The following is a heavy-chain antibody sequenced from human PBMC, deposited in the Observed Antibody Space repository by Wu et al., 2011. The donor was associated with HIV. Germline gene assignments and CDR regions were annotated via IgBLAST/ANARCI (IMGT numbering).Heavy chain of an antibody. J-gene: IGHJ5*02. Sequence: VQLVQSGAEVKKPGESLKISCKGSGYSFSRYWIGWVRQMPGKGLEWVGIIYPRDSDTKYSPSFEGHVTISVDKSNSTAYLQWSGLKASDTAMYYCARHVGPRDEFDPWGQGTLVTVSS. V-gene: IGHV5-51*01. CDR1: GYSFSRYW. CDR3: ARHVGPRDEFDP. D-gene: IGHD2-21*01. CDR2: IYPRDSDT.